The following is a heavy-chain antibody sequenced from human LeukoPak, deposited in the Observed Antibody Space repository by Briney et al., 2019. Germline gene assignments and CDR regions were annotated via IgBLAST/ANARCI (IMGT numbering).Heavy chain of an antibody. V-gene: IGHV3-66*02. J-gene: IGHJ1*01. CDR1: GFTVSSNY. CDR3: ARDGRNYYDSSGYPYAEYFQH. Sequence: GGSLRLSCAASGFTVSSNYMSWVRQAPGKGLEWVSVIYSGGSTYYADSVKGRFTISRDNSKNTLYLQMNSLRAEDTAVYYCARDGRNYYDSSGYPYAEYFQHWGQGTLVIVSS. D-gene: IGHD3-22*01. CDR2: IYSGGST.